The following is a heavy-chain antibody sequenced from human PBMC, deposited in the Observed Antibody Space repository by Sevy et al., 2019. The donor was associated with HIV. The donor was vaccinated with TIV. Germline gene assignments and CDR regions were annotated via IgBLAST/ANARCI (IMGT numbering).Heavy chain of an antibody. V-gene: IGHV4-30-4*01. CDR2: IYYSGST. CDR1: GGSISSGDYY. CDR3: AGDILTGYYS. Sequence: SETLPLTCTVSGGSISSGDYYWSWIRQPPGKGLEWIGYIYYSGSTYYNPSLKSRVTISVDTSKNQFSLKLSSVTAADTAVYYCAGDILTGYYSWGQGTLVTVSS. D-gene: IGHD3-9*01. J-gene: IGHJ4*02.